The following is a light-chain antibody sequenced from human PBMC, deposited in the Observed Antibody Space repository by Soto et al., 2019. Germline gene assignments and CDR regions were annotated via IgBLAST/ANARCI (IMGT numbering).Light chain of an antibody. V-gene: IGLV1-40*01. CDR3: QSYDSSLSGYV. CDR1: SSNIGAGYE. J-gene: IGLJ1*01. Sequence: QSVLTQPPSVSEAPGQRVTISCTGSSSNIGAGYEAHWYQQVPGTAPQLLIYANNNRPSGIPDRFSGSKSGTSASLAITGLQAEDEAEYYCQSYDSSLSGYVFGTGTKLTVL. CDR2: ANN.